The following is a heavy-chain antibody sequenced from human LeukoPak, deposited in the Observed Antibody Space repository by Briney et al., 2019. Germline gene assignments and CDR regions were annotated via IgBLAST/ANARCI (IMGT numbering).Heavy chain of an antibody. CDR2: IIPIFGTA. J-gene: IGHJ3*02. V-gene: IGHV1-69*13. D-gene: IGHD2-21*02. CDR3: ARDWEDGDCLVRAFDI. Sequence: ASVKVSCKTSGGTFSSYAISWVRQAPGQGLEWMGGIIPIFGTANYAQKFQGRVTITADESTSTAYMELSSLRSEDTAVYYCARDWEDGDCLVRAFDIWGQGTMVTVSS. CDR1: GGTFSSYA.